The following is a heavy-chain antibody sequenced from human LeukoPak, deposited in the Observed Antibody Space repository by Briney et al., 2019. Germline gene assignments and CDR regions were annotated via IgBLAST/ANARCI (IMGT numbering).Heavy chain of an antibody. D-gene: IGHD5-18*01. J-gene: IGHJ4*02. V-gene: IGHV3-49*03. CDR3: TRIREPSKDTAMVTGHRLFDY. CDR2: IRSKAYGGTT. CDR1: GFTFGDYA. Sequence: PGGSLRLSCTASGFTFGDYAMSWFRQAPGKGLEWVGFIRSKAYGGTTEYAASVKGRFTISRDDSKSIAYLQMNSLKTEDTAVYYCTRIREPSKDTAMVTGHRLFDYWGQGTLVTVSS.